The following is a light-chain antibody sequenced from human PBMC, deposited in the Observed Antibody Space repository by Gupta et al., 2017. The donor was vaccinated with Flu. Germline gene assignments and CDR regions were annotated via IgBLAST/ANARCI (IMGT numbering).Light chain of an antibody. Sequence: IVLTQSPGTLSLAPGGGATLSCRASQSVSSNNLAWYQQKPGQAPRLLISAVSSRATGIPDRYGGSGSGTDFTLSITRVQPEDSAVYYCHQYDSAPGTFGQGTKVDIK. V-gene: IGKV3-20*01. CDR3: HQYDSAPGT. CDR2: AVS. CDR1: QSVSSNN. J-gene: IGKJ1*01.